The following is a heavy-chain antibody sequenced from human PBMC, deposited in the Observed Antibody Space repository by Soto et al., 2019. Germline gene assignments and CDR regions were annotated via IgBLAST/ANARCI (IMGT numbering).Heavy chain of an antibody. D-gene: IGHD3-10*02. Sequence: PGGSLRLSXVVSGFIFSNYGMHWVRQAPGKGLEWVAFISYDGSDILYADSVKGRFTISRDNSKSTLFLHMNRPTAEDTAIYFCAIVRVADSSLDHWGQGTLVTVSS. CDR2: ISYDGSDI. CDR1: GFIFSNYG. J-gene: IGHJ4*02. CDR3: AIVRVADSSLDH. V-gene: IGHV3-30*03.